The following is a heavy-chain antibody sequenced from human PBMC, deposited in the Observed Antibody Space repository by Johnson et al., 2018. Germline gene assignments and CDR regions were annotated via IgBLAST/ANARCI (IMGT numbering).Heavy chain of an antibody. D-gene: IGHD1-26*01. V-gene: IGHV3-33*01. Sequence: VQLVETGGGVVQPGRSLRLSCAASGFTFSSYGMHWVRQAPGKGLEWVAVIWYDGSNKYYADSVKGRFTISRDNSKNTLYLQMNSLRAEDTAVYYGARDRWGLHPTTHGMDVWGQGTTVTVAS. J-gene: IGHJ6*02. CDR2: IWYDGSNK. CDR3: ARDRWGLHPTTHGMDV. CDR1: GFTFSSYG.